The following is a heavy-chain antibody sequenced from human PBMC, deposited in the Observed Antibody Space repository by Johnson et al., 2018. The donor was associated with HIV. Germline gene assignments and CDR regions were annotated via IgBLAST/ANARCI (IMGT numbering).Heavy chain of an antibody. J-gene: IGHJ3*01. D-gene: IGHD2-15*01. V-gene: IGHV3-66*01. CDR2: SYRGGRT. CDR1: GFTFSDNY. CDR3: ARILLGYCRA. Sequence: VQLVESGGGLVQPGGSLRLSCAASGFTFSDNYMTWVRQAPGKGLEWVSVSYRGGRTYYEDFVQGRFTISRDNSKNTVYLLMNSLRGEDTAVRYCARILLGYCRAWGQGTMVTVSS.